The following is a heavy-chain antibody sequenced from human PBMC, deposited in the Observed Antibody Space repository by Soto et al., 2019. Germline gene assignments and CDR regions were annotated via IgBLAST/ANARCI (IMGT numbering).Heavy chain of an antibody. D-gene: IGHD2-15*01. CDR3: ARGGHPYCGGGSCYYLDY. V-gene: IGHV3-30-3*01. J-gene: IGHJ4*02. CDR1: GFTFINYA. Sequence: QVQLVESGGGVVQPGRSLRLSCAASGFTFINYAMRWVRQAPGKGLEWVAFISHDGSNEYYADSVKGRFTISRDDSKNTLFLQMNTLRPEDTAVYYCARGGHPYCGGGSCYYLDYWGRGTLVTVSS. CDR2: ISHDGSNE.